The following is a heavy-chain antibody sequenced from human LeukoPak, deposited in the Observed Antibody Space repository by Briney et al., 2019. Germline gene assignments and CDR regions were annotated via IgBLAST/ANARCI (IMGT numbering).Heavy chain of an antibody. CDR2: INHSGST. CDR3: ARCGGGSSRFDP. V-gene: IGHV4-34*01. J-gene: IGHJ5*02. Sequence: SETLSLTCAVYGGSFSGYYWSWIRQPPGKGLEWIGEINHSGSTNYNPSLESRVTISVDTSKNQFSLKLSSVTAVTAADTAVYYCARCGGGSSRFDPWGQGTLVTVSS. D-gene: IGHD6-13*01. CDR1: GGSFSGYY.